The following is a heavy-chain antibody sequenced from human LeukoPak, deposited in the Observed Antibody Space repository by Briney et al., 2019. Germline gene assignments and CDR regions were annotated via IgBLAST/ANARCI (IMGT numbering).Heavy chain of an antibody. CDR3: TYFDY. J-gene: IGHJ4*02. V-gene: IGHV3-48*04. Sequence: GGSLRLSCAASGFTFSSYAMSWVRQAPGKGLEWVSYISSSSTIYYADSVKGRFTISRDNAKNSLYLQMNSLRAEDTAVYYCTYFDYWGQGTLVTVSS. CDR2: ISSSSTI. CDR1: GFTFSSYA.